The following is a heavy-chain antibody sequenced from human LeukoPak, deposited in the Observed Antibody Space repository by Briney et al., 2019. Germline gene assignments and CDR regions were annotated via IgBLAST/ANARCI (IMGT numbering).Heavy chain of an antibody. V-gene: IGHV3-74*01. CDR2: INSDGSST. J-gene: IGHJ4*02. D-gene: IGHD1-26*01. Sequence: GGSLRLSCAASGFTFSSYWMHWVRHAPGKGLVWVSRINSDGSSTSYADSVKGRFTISRDNAKNTLYLQMNSLRAEDTAVYYCARVPDSGSAIDYWGQGTLVTVSS. CDR1: GFTFSSYW. CDR3: ARVPDSGSAIDY.